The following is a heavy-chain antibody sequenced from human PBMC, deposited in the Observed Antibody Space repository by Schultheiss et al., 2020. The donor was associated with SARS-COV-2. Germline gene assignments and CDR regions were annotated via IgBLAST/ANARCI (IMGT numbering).Heavy chain of an antibody. J-gene: IGHJ4*02. CDR1: GGSISSSSYY. V-gene: IGHV4-39*01. CDR3: ARPAWGGRGYRPGYFDY. CDR2: IYYSGST. Sequence: SETLSLTCTVSGGSISSSSYYWGWIRQPPGKGLEWIGSIYYSGSTYYNPSLKSRVTISVDTSKNQFSLKLSSVTAADTAVYDCARPAWGGRGYRPGYFDYWGQGTLVTVSS. D-gene: IGHD6-25*01.